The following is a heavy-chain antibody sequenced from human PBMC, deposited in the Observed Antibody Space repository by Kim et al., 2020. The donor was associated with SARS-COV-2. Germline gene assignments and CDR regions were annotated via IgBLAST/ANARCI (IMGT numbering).Heavy chain of an antibody. CDR3: SSTNGYSYGLFYY. CDR2: IYSGGST. V-gene: IGHV3-66*01. Sequence: GGSLRLSCAASGFTVSSYYMNWVRQAPGKGLEWVSVIYSGGSTYYSDAFEDSFSITSNNSKKTPHHQMMSRIGADNTVVYYSSTNGYSYGLFYYWGQ. D-gene: IGHD5-18*01. CDR1: GFTVSSYY. J-gene: IGHJ4*02.